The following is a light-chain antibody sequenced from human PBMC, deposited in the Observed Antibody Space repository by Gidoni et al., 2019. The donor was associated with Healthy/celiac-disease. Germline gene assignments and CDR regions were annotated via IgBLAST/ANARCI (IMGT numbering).Light chain of an antibody. CDR1: QSVSSSY. CDR3: QQYGSSPQT. CDR2: GAS. V-gene: IGKV3-20*01. Sequence: GERATLSCRASQSVSSSYLAWYQQKPGQAPRLLIYGASSGSGTDFTLTISRLEPEDFAVYYCQQYGSSPQTFGQGTKVEIK. J-gene: IGKJ1*01.